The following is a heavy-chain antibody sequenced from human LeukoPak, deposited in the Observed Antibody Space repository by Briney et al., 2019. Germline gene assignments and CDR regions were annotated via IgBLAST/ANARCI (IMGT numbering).Heavy chain of an antibody. D-gene: IGHD3-22*01. J-gene: IGHJ3*02. CDR3: ARGRGTYYYDSRAYLGDALDI. Sequence: GGSLRLSCAASGFTFSSYGMHWVRQAPGKGLEWVAIICGDGNKTYCADSVKGRFTISRDNSKNTLYLQMNSLRVEDTAVYYCARGRGTYYYDSRAYLGDALDIWGQGTMVTVSS. CDR1: GFTFSSYG. CDR2: ICGDGNKT. V-gene: IGHV3-33*01.